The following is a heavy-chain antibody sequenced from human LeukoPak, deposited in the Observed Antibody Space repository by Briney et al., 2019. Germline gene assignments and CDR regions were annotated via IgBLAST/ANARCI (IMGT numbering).Heavy chain of an antibody. D-gene: IGHD3-10*01. V-gene: IGHV3-48*03. Sequence: GGSLRLSCAASGFAFPNYEMNWVRQAPGKGLVWLSYISSSGSLIYYADFLKGRFTISRDNSKNTLYLQMNSLRPEDTAVYYCAKDESPGHGSYGVYYYYMDVWGKGTTVTVSS. CDR1: GFAFPNYE. CDR2: ISSSGSLI. J-gene: IGHJ6*03. CDR3: AKDESPGHGSYGVYYYYMDV.